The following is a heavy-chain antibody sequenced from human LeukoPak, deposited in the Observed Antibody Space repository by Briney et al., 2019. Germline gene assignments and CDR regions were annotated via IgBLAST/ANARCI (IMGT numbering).Heavy chain of an antibody. CDR2: IHHSGRL. CDR1: GDSIGSNKW. V-gene: IGHV4-4*02. Sequence: SETLSLTCAVFGDSIGSNKWWTWVRQPPGKGLEWIGEIHHSGRLNYSPSLKSRVTISVDKSKNHFSLNLDSITPADTAIYYCARGGDWKFDYWGQGALVTVSS. D-gene: IGHD1-1*01. J-gene: IGHJ4*02. CDR3: ARGGDWKFDY.